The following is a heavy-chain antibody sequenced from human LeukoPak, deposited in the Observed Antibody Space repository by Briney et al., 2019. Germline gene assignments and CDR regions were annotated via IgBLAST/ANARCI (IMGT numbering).Heavy chain of an antibody. CDR2: ISAYNGNT. V-gene: IGHV1-18*01. Sequence: ASVKVSCKASGYTFTSNGISWVRQAPGQGLEWMGWISAYNGNTNYEQKLQGRVTMTTDTSTSTAYMELRSLRSDDTAVYYCASEAPLWRSGTPREAFDIWGQGTMVIVSS. D-gene: IGHD3-3*01. CDR3: ASEAPLWRSGTPREAFDI. J-gene: IGHJ3*02. CDR1: GYTFTSNG.